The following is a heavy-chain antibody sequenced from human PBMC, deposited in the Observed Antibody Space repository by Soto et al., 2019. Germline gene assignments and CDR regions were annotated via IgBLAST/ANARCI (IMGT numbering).Heavy chain of an antibody. Sequence: QVQLVESGGGVVQPGRSLRLSCSASGFTFTSYGMHWVRQSPGKGLEWVAVIWADGSGKYYADSVKGRFTLSRDNSKNTLLRQMNSLRAEDTAVYFCARDSCAGDCGGPEFWGQGTLVTVSS. CDR1: GFTFTSYG. J-gene: IGHJ4*02. CDR2: IWADGSGK. D-gene: IGHD2-21*02. CDR3: ARDSCAGDCGGPEF. V-gene: IGHV3-33*01.